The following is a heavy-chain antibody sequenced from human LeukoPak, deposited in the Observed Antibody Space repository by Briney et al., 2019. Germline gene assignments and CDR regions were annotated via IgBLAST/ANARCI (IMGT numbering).Heavy chain of an antibody. CDR1: GVTFSSFA. Sequence: GGSLRLSRAASGVTFSSFAMSWVRQAPGKGLEWVSAISGSGGSTYYADSVKGRFTISRDNSKNTLYLQMNSLRAEDTAVYYCAKVGGVIAAAGNFDYWGQGTLVTVSS. CDR2: ISGSGGST. CDR3: AKVGGVIAAAGNFDY. J-gene: IGHJ4*02. V-gene: IGHV3-23*01. D-gene: IGHD6-13*01.